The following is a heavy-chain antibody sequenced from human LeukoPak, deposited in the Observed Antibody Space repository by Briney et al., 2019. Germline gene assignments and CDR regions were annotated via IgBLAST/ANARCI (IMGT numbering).Heavy chain of an antibody. CDR3: AKGLVGATEDFFDY. Sequence: PGRSLRLSCAASGFTFDDYAMHWVRQAPGKGLEWVSGISWNSGSIGYADSVKGRFTISRDNAKNSLYLQMNGLRAEDMALYYCAKGLVGATEDFFDYWGQGTLVTVSS. V-gene: IGHV3-9*03. J-gene: IGHJ4*02. CDR1: GFTFDDYA. D-gene: IGHD1-26*01. CDR2: ISWNSGSI.